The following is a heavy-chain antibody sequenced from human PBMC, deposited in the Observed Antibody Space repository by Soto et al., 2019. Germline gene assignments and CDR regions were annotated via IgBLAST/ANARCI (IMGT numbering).Heavy chain of an antibody. D-gene: IGHD3-22*01. V-gene: IGHV3-33*01. CDR3: ARDYDISGYPRYYFDY. CDR1: GFTFNTYG. J-gene: IGHJ4*02. Sequence: QVQLVESGGGVVQPGRSLRLSCAASGFTFNTYGMHWVRQAPGKGLEWVAIIWYDGSNKYYADSVKGRFTISRDNSKNTLYLQMNSLRAEDTAVYYCARDYDISGYPRYYFDYWGQGTLVTVAS. CDR2: IWYDGSNK.